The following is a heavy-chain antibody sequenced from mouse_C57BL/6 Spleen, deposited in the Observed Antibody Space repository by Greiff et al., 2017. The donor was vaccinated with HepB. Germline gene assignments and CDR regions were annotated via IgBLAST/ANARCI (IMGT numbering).Heavy chain of an antibody. CDR2: IDPEDGET. CDR3: ARSPPSYYSNYVLAD. CDR1: GFNIKDYY. D-gene: IGHD2-5*01. Sequence: VQLKESGAELVKPGASVKLSCTASGFNIKDYYMHWVKQRTEQGLEWIGRIDPEDGETKYAPKFQGKATITADTSSNTAYLQLSSLTSEDTAVYYCARSPPSYYSNYVLADWGQGTLVTVSA. J-gene: IGHJ3*01. V-gene: IGHV14-2*01.